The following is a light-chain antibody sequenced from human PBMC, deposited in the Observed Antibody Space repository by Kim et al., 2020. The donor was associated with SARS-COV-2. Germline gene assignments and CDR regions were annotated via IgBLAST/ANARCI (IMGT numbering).Light chain of an antibody. V-gene: IGKV3-20*01. Sequence: LSPGERATLSCRASQSVTSNSLAWYQQKPGQTPRLLIYGASSRAPGIPDRFSGSGSGTDFSLTISRLEPEDVAVYYCQQYGSSPRFGGGTKVDIK. J-gene: IGKJ4*01. CDR1: QSVTSNS. CDR3: QQYGSSPR. CDR2: GAS.